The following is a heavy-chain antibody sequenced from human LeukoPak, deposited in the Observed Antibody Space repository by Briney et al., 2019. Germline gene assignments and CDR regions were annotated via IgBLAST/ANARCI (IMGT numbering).Heavy chain of an antibody. J-gene: IGHJ6*03. V-gene: IGHV5-51*01. CDR3: ARLGPGSTPWSYYYYMDV. CDR2: IYPGDSDT. CDR1: GYSFTSYW. Sequence: GESLKISCKGSGYSFTSYWIGWVRQMPGKGLEWMGIIYPGDSDTRYSPSFQGQVTISADKSISTAYLQWSSLKASDTATYYCARLGPGSTPWSYYYYMDVWGKGTTVTVSS. D-gene: IGHD2-2*01.